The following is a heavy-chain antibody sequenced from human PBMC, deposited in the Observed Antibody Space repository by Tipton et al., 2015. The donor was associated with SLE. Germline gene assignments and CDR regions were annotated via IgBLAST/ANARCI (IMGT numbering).Heavy chain of an antibody. CDR1: GGSISSSNW. CDR2: IYHSGST. D-gene: IGHD6-13*01. CDR3: ARGQTSSSWGNYYFDY. J-gene: IGHJ4*02. Sequence: TLSLTCAVSGGSISSSNWWSWVRQPPGKGLEWIGEIYHSGSTNYNPSLKSRVTISVDKSKNQFSLKLSSVTAADTAVYYCARGQTSSSWGNYYFDYWGQGTLVTVSS. V-gene: IGHV4-4*02.